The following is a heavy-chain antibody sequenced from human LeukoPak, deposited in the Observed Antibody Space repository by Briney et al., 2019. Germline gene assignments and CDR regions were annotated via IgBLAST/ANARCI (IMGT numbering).Heavy chain of an antibody. Sequence: PSETLSLTCTVSGCSFSSYYWRWIRQPPGKGLEWIGYIYYSESTNYNPSLKSRVTISVDTSKNQFSLKLSSVTAADTAVYYCARDRPVGYWGQGTLVTVSS. V-gene: IGHV4-59*01. CDR3: ARDRPVGY. CDR1: GCSFSSYY. J-gene: IGHJ4*02. CDR2: IYYSEST. D-gene: IGHD6-6*01.